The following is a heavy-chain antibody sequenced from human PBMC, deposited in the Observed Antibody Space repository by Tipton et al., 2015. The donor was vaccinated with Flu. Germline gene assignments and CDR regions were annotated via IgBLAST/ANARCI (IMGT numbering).Heavy chain of an antibody. CDR1: GGSISGSSYY. D-gene: IGHD5-18*01. V-gene: IGHV4-39*07. CDR2: IYYSGST. Sequence: TLPLTCTVSGGSISGSSYYWGWIRQPPGKGLEWIGSIYYSGSTYYNPSLKSRVTISVDTSKNQFSLKLSSVTAADTAVYYCARERDTGAYYFDYWGQGTLVTVSS. CDR3: ARERDTGAYYFDY. J-gene: IGHJ4*02.